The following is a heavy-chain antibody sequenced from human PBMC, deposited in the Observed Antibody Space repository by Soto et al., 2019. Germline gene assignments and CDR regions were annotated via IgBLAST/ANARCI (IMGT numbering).Heavy chain of an antibody. V-gene: IGHV6-1*01. CDR1: WDSVSSNSAA. Sequence: SQTLSLPCAISWDSVSSNSAAWNWIRQSPSRGLEWLGRTYYRSKWYNDYAVSVKSRITINPDTSKNQFSLQLNSVTPEYTAVYYCARDRRGSSRQDYYYGMDVWGQGTTVTVSS. D-gene: IGHD6-6*01. CDR3: ARDRRGSSRQDYYYGMDV. J-gene: IGHJ6*02. CDR2: TYYRSKWYN.